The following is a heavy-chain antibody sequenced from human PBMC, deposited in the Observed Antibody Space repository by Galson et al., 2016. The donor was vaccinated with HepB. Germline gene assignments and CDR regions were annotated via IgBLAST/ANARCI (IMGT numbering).Heavy chain of an antibody. CDR1: GESFIGFY. Sequence: TLSLTCAGFGESFIGFYWSWIRQPPGKGLEWIGEVNHRGNTNYNPSLKSRVIISLDTSKKQVSLRLSSVTAADTAVYYCAINSGTYSGSDYWGQGTLVAVSS. D-gene: IGHD1-26*01. J-gene: IGHJ4*02. V-gene: IGHV4-34*01. CDR3: AINSGTYSGSDY. CDR2: VNHRGNT.